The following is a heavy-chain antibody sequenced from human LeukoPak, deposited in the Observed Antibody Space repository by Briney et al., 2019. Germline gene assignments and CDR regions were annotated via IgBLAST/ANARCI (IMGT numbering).Heavy chain of an antibody. CDR2: INPNSGGT. J-gene: IGHJ3*02. CDR1: GYTFTDYY. D-gene: IGHD6-13*01. Sequence: GASVKVSCKASGYTFTDYYMHWVRQAPGQGLEWMGWINPNSGGTNYAQKFQGRVTMTRDTSISTAYMELSRLRSDDTAVYYCARDRLQLAFDAFDIWGQGTMVTVSS. CDR3: ARDRLQLAFDAFDI. V-gene: IGHV1-2*02.